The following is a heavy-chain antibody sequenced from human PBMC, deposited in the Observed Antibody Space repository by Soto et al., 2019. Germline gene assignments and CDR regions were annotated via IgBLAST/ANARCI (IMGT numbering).Heavy chain of an antibody. CDR3: AREMITGTTDWFDP. V-gene: IGHV3-11*01. CDR2: ISSSGSTI. J-gene: IGHJ5*02. D-gene: IGHD1-7*01. Sequence: GGSLRLSCAASGFTFSDYYMSWIRQAPGKGLEWVSYISSSGSTIYYADSVKGRFTISRDNAKNSLYLQMNSLRAEDTAVYYCAREMITGTTDWFDPWGQGTLVTVS. CDR1: GFTFSDYY.